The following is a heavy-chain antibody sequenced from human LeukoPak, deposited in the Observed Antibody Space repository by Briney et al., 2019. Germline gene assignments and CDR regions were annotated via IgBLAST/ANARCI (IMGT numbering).Heavy chain of an antibody. D-gene: IGHD3-9*01. CDR3: ASDILRYFDANDAFDI. CDR1: GGAISNSQHY. Sequence: SETLSLXCSLSGGAISNSQHYWGWSRQPPGKGPEWVGSLYYIGTTYYYPSLKSRATISGDMSKNQFSLKLRSVTAADTAIYYCASDILRYFDANDAFDIWGQGTTVIVS. J-gene: IGHJ3*02. CDR2: LYYIGTT. V-gene: IGHV4-39*01.